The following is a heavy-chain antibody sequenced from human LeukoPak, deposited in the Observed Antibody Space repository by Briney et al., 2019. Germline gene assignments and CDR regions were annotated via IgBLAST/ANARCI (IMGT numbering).Heavy chain of an antibody. J-gene: IGHJ5*02. CDR1: GYTFTSYD. CDR3: AGGIAVAAWFDP. CDR2: MNPNSGNT. D-gene: IGHD6-19*01. Sequence: GASVKVSCKASGYTFTSYDINWVRQATGQGLEWMGWMNPNSGNTGYAQKFQGRVTMTRNTSISTAYMELSSLRSEDTAVYYCAGGIAVAAWFDPWGQGTLVTVSS. V-gene: IGHV1-8*01.